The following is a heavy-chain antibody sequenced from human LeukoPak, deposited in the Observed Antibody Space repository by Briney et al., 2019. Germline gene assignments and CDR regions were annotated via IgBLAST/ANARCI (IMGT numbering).Heavy chain of an antibody. CDR2: ISAYNGNT. Sequence: ASVKVSCKASGYTFTGYYMHWVRQAPGQGLAWMGWISAYNGNTNYAQKLQGRVTMTTDTSTSTAYMELRSLRSDDTAVYYCARVDAYGDSVDYWGQGTLVTVSS. D-gene: IGHD4-17*01. J-gene: IGHJ4*02. CDR3: ARVDAYGDSVDY. CDR1: GYTFTGYY. V-gene: IGHV1-18*04.